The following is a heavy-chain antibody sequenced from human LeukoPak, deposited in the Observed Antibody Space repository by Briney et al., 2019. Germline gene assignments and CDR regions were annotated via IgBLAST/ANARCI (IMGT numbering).Heavy chain of an antibody. CDR2: INHSGST. Sequence: PSETLSLTCAVYGGSFSGYYWSWIRQHPGKGLEWIGEINHSGSTNYNPSLKSRVTISVDTSKNQFSLKLSSVTAADTAVYYCASEAGITMVRGETRGYFDYWGQGTLVTVSS. V-gene: IGHV4-34*01. D-gene: IGHD3-10*01. J-gene: IGHJ4*02. CDR3: ASEAGITMVRGETRGYFDY. CDR1: GGSFSGYY.